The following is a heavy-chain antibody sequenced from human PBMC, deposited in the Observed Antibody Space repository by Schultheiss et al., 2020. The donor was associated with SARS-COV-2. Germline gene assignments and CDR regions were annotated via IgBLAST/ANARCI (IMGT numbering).Heavy chain of an antibody. D-gene: IGHD2-21*01. J-gene: IGHJ4*02. V-gene: IGHV3-23*01. CDR2: ISGSGGST. Sequence: GGSLRLSCAASGFTVSSNYMSWVRQAPGKGLEWVSTISGSGGSTYYADSVKGRFTISRDNAKNSLYLQMNSLRGEDTAVYYCATHVAYPTGVDYWGQGTLVTVSS. CDR3: ATHVAYPTGVDY. CDR1: GFTVSSNY.